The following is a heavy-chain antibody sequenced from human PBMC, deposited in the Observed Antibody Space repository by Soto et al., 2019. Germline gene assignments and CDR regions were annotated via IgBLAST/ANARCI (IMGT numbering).Heavy chain of an antibody. CDR2: IYYSGGT. CDR1: GGSISSYY. V-gene: IGHV4-59*08. D-gene: IGHD4-17*01. J-gene: IGHJ4*02. Sequence: PSETLSLTCTVSGGSISSYYWSWIRQPPGKGLEWIGYIYYSGGTNYNPSLKSRVTISVDSSKNHFSLKLSSVTAADTAVYYCARRYGRNLDYWGQGTLVTVSS. CDR3: ARRYGRNLDY.